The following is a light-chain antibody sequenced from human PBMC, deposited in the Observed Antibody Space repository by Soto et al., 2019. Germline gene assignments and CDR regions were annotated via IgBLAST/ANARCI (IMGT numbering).Light chain of an antibody. CDR1: QSFSSTF. V-gene: IGKV3-20*01. J-gene: IGKJ1*01. CDR2: GAS. CDR3: QQYASSVT. Sequence: ENLLTQSPDSLSLSPGDGATLSCRASQSFSSTFFAWYQQKPGQAPRLLIYGASSRATGIPDRFSGSGSGTDFTLTISRLEPEDFAVYYCQQYASSVTFGQGTKVEIK.